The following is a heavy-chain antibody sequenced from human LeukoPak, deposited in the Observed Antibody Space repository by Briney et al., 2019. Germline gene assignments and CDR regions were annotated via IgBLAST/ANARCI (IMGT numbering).Heavy chain of an antibody. CDR2: IYPGDSDT. CDR3: ARLYGVVHFDY. CDR1: GNGFTSYW. J-gene: IGHJ4*02. D-gene: IGHD3-10*01. Sequence: GESLKISGRGSGNGFTSYWIGWVRQMPGKGLEWMGIIYPGDSDTRYSPSFQGQVTISADKSISTAYLQWSSLKASDTAMYYCARLYGVVHFDYWGQGTLVTVSS. V-gene: IGHV5-51*01.